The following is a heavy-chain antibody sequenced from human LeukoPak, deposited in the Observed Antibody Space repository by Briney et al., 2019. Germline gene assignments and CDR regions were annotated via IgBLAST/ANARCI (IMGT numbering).Heavy chain of an antibody. CDR2: IKTDGSST. J-gene: IGHJ4*02. Sequence: GGSLRLSCAASGFTFSSYWMHWVRQAPGKGLVRVSHIKTDGSSTSYADSVKGRFTISRDNAKNTLYLQMNSLRAEDTAVYYCARALAAAGTGGYLWGQGTLVTVSS. CDR3: ARALAAAGTGGYL. CDR1: GFTFSSYW. V-gene: IGHV3-74*01. D-gene: IGHD6-13*01.